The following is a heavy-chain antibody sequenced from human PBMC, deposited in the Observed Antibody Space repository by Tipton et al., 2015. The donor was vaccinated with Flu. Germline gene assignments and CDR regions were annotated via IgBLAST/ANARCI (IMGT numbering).Heavy chain of an antibody. CDR3: ARGETGFDAFDI. CDR1: GFTFSSYG. J-gene: IGHJ3*02. CDR2: IWFDGINK. Sequence: QVQLVQSGGGVVQPGRSLRVSCAASGFTFSSYGMHWVRQAPGKGLEWVAYIWFDGINKYYADSVKGRFTISRDNSNEKLYLQMNSVRAEDTAVYFCARGETGFDAFDIWGQGTMVTVSS. D-gene: IGHD7-27*01. V-gene: IGHV3-33*01.